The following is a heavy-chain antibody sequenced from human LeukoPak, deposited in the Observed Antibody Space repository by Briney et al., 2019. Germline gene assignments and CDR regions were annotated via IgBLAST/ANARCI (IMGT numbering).Heavy chain of an antibody. J-gene: IGHJ4*02. Sequence: GGSLRLSCAASGFTFSSYSMNWVRQAPGKGLEWVSSISSSSYIYYADSVKGRFTISRDNAKNSLYLQMNSLRAEDTAVYYCASRLVGATTVPFDYWGQGTLVTVSS. CDR3: ASRLVGATTVPFDY. CDR1: GFTFSSYS. V-gene: IGHV3-21*01. D-gene: IGHD1-26*01. CDR2: ISSSSYI.